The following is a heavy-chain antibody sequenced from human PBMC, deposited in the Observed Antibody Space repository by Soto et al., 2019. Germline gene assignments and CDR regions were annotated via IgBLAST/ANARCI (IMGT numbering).Heavy chain of an antibody. Sequence: GGSLRLSCAASGFTFSSYSMNWVRQAPGKGLEWVSSISSSSSYIYYADSVKGRFTISRDNAKNSLYLQMNSLRAEDTAVYYCAREDGSSFCDYWGQGTLVTVSS. D-gene: IGHD6-6*01. CDR2: ISSSSSYI. CDR3: AREDGSSFCDY. V-gene: IGHV3-21*01. CDR1: GFTFSSYS. J-gene: IGHJ4*02.